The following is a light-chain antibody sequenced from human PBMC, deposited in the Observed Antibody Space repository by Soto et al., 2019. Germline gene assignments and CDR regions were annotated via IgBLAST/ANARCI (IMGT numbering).Light chain of an antibody. Sequence: QSVLTQPPSVSWAPGQRVTISCTGSSSNIGAGYDVHWYQQLPGTAPKLLIYGNSNRPSGVPDRFSGSKSGTSASLAITGLQAEDEADYYCQSFDGSLSGYVVFGGGTKLTVL. CDR3: QSFDGSLSGYVV. V-gene: IGLV1-40*01. J-gene: IGLJ2*01. CDR1: SSNIGAGYD. CDR2: GNS.